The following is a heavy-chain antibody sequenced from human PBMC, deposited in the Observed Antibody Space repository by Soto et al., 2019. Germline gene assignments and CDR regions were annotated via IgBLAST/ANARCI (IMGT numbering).Heavy chain of an antibody. CDR3: AGTAPSTYCGGGSCYSWYFAY. D-gene: IGHD2-15*01. J-gene: IGHJ4*02. CDR2: IYYSGST. CDR1: GGSISRSSYY. V-gene: IGHV4-61*05. Sequence: SETLSLTCTVSGGSISRSSYYWGWIRQPPGKGLEWIGYIYYSGSTKYNPSLKNRVTITVDTSKTQFPLKLSSVAAADTAVYYCAGTAPSTYCGGGSCYSWYFAYGGQETLATASS.